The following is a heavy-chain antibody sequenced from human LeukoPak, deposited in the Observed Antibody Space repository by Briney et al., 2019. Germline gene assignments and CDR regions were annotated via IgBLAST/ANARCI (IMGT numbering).Heavy chain of an antibody. CDR1: GGSISSSSYY. Sequence: PSETLSLTCTVSGGSISSSSYYWGWIRQPPGKGLEWIGEINHSGSTNYNPSLKSRVTISVDTPKNQFSLKLSSVTAADTAVYYCARVYYDILTGYYAFDYWGQGTLVTVSS. CDR2: INHSGST. J-gene: IGHJ4*02. D-gene: IGHD3-9*01. V-gene: IGHV4-39*07. CDR3: ARVYYDILTGYYAFDY.